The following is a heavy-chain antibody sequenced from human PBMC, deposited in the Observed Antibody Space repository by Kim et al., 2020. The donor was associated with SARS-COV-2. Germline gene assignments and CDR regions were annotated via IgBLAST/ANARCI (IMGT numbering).Heavy chain of an antibody. V-gene: IGHV3-23*01. J-gene: IGHJ1*01. D-gene: IGHD3-10*01. CDR2: ISGGGGST. CDR3: AKITMVRGVKIGAEYFQH. Sequence: GGSLRLSCAASGFTFSSYAMSWVRQAPGKGLEWVSAISGGGGSTYYADSVKGRFTISRDNSKNTLYLQMNSLRAEDTAVYYCAKITMVRGVKIGAEYFQHWGQGTLVTVSS. CDR1: GFTFSSYA.